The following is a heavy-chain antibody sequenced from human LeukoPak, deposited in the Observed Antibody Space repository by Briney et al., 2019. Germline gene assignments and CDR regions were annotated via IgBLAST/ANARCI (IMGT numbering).Heavy chain of an antibody. CDR3: ARVRVVPAAIGPYYFDY. CDR2: IYTSGST. Sequence: SETLSLTCTVSGGSISSHYWSWIRQPAGKGLEWIGRIYTSGSTNYNPSLKSRVTMSVDTSKNQFSLKLSSVTAADTAVYYCARVRVVPAAIGPYYFDYWGQGTLVTVSS. J-gene: IGHJ4*02. D-gene: IGHD2-2*02. V-gene: IGHV4-4*07. CDR1: GGSISSHY.